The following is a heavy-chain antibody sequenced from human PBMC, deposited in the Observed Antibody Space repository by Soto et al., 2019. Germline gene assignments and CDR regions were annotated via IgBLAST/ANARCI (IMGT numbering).Heavy chain of an antibody. D-gene: IGHD3-16*02. Sequence: GGSLRLSCAAPGFTFSSYGMHWVRQAPGKGLECVAVISYDGSNKYYADSVKGRFTISRDNSKNTLYLQMNSLRAEDTAVYYYGKDKYRFDYWGQGPLVTVSS. CDR3: GKDKYRFDY. CDR2: ISYDGSNK. V-gene: IGHV3-30*18. CDR1: GFTFSSYG. J-gene: IGHJ4*02.